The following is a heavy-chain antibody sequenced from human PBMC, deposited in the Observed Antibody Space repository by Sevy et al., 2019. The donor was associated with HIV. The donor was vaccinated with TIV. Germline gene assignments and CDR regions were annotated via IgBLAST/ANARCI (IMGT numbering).Heavy chain of an antibody. CDR3: AKDLYGSSSSGYGMDV. D-gene: IGHD6-6*01. V-gene: IGHV3-9*03. J-gene: IGHJ6*02. Sequence: SLKISCAASGFSFDDYAMHWVRQAPGKGLEWVSGISWNSGSIGYADSVKGRFTISRDNAKNSLYLQMNSLGAEDMALYYCAKDLYGSSSSGYGMDVWGQGTTVTVSS. CDR2: ISWNSGSI. CDR1: GFSFDDYA.